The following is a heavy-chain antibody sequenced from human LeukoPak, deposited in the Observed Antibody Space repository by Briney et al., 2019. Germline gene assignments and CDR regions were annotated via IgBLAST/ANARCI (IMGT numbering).Heavy chain of an antibody. V-gene: IGHV4-4*02. CDR3: ARVVPAASYYFDY. CDR2: IYHSGST. J-gene: IGHJ4*02. CDR1: GGSISSSNW. D-gene: IGHD2-2*01. Sequence: SETLSLTRAVSGGSISSSNWWSWVRQPPGKGLEWIGEIYHSGSTNYNPSLKSRVTISVDTSKNQFSLKLSSVTAADTAVYYCARVVPAASYYFDYWGQGTLVTVSS.